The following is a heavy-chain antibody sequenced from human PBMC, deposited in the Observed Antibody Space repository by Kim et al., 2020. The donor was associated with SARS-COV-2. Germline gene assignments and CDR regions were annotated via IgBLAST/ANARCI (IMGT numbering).Heavy chain of an antibody. V-gene: IGHV5-10-1*01. Sequence: SPSFQGHVTISADKSISTAYLQWSSLKASDTAMYYCARHTSSGWYGEFDYWGQGTLVTVSS. J-gene: IGHJ4*02. D-gene: IGHD6-19*01. CDR3: ARHTSSGWYGEFDY.